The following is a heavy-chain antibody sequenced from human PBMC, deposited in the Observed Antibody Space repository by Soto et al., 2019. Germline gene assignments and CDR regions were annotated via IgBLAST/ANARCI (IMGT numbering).Heavy chain of an antibody. CDR2: IVAASGKT. J-gene: IGHJ4*02. D-gene: IGHD3-22*01. CDR3: AATLDWGSYDFGGYPS. Sequence: GASVKVSCKGSGFTFSRSSVQWVLQARVQGLEWIGWIVAASGKTDYSQIFQERVTITRDMSTSTAYMELSSLGSEDTAVYYCAATLDWGSYDFGGYPSWGQGTLVTVSS. V-gene: IGHV1-58*01. CDR1: GFTFSRSS.